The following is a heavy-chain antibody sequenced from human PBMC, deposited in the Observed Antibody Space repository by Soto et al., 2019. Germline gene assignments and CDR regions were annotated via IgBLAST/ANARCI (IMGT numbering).Heavy chain of an antibody. D-gene: IGHD3-3*01. CDR2: IKQDGSEK. J-gene: IGHJ5*02. CDR1: GFTFSSYW. CDR3: ARPFYDFENVWFDP. Sequence: GGSLRLSCAASGFTFSSYWMSWVRQAPGKGLEWVANIKQDGSEKYYVDSVKGRFTISRDNAKNSLYLQMNSLRAEDTAVYYCARPFYDFENVWFDPWGQGTLVTVSS. V-gene: IGHV3-7*01.